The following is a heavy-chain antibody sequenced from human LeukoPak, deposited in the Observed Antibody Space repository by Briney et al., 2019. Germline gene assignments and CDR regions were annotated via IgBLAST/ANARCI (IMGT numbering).Heavy chain of an antibody. J-gene: IGHJ4*02. CDR3: ARGVVEFDY. D-gene: IGHD2-15*01. CDR1: GDSITSSNW. Sequence: SETLSLTCAVSGDSITSSNWWSWVRQPPEKGLEWIGEIYHSGSTNYNPSLKSRVTIPVDTSKNQFSLKLSSVTAADTAVYYCARGVVEFDYWGQGTLVTVSS. CDR2: IYHSGST. V-gene: IGHV4-4*02.